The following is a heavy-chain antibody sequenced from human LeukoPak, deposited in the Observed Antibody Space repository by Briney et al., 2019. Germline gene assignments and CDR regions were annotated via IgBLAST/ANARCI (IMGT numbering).Heavy chain of an antibody. D-gene: IGHD2-8*01. CDR1: SESFSGYF. V-gene: IGHV4-34*01. CDR2: INYSGST. J-gene: IGHJ4*02. Sequence: SETLSLTCAIYSESFSGYFWSWIRQPPGKGLEWIGEINYSGSTNYNPSLKRRVTISVDTSKNQFSLKLSSVTAADTAVYYCARGYCTNAVCSLGPTQAWGQGTLVTVSS. CDR3: ARGYCTNAVCSLGPTQA.